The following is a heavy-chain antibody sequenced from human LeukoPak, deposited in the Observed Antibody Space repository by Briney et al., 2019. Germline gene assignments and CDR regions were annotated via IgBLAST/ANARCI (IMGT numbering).Heavy chain of an antibody. CDR1: GFTFSGSV. D-gene: IGHD6-19*01. V-gene: IGHV3-73*01. Sequence: GGSLKLSCAASGFTFSGSVMHWVRQASGKGLEWVGRITSKPNSYATVYAASVKGRFTISSDDSKNTAYLQMNSLKTEDTAVYYCTGGSGWYSADYWGQGTLVTVSS. J-gene: IGHJ4*02. CDR2: ITSKPNSYAT. CDR3: TGGSGWYSADY.